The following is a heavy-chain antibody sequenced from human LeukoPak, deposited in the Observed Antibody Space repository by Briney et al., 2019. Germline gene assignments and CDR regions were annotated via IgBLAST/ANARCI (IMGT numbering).Heavy chain of an antibody. CDR1: GYTFTSYD. CDR3: ARSSYGDPPDY. CDR2: MNPNSGNT. Sequence: ASVKVSCKASGYTFTSYDISWVRQATGQGLEWMGWMNPNSGNTGYAQKFQGRVTITRNTSISTAYMELSSLRSEDTAVYYCARSSYGDPPDYWGQGTLVTVSS. D-gene: IGHD4-17*01. V-gene: IGHV1-8*03. J-gene: IGHJ4*02.